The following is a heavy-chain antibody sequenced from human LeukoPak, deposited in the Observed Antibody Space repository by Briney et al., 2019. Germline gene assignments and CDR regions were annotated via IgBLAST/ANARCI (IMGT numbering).Heavy chain of an antibody. CDR1: GYTFTGYY. D-gene: IGHD6-6*01. J-gene: IGHJ3*02. CDR3: ARALSIAARFVAFDI. CDR2: INPNSGNT. V-gene: IGHV1-8*03. Sequence: ASVRVSCKASGYTFTGYYMHWVRQAPGQGLEWMGWINPNSGNTGYAQKFQGRVTITRNTSISTAYMELSSLRSEDTAVYYCARALSIAARFVAFDIWGQGTMVTVSS.